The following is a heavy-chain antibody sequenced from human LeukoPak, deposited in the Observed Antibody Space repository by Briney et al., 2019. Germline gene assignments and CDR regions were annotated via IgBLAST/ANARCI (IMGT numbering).Heavy chain of an antibody. V-gene: IGHV4-39*01. CDR3: ARRGSYYVGDAFDI. Sequence: SETLSLTCTVSGGSISSSSYYWGWIRQPPGKGLEWIGSIYYSGSTYYNPSLKSRVTISVDTSKNQFSLKLSSVTAADTAVYYCARRGSYYVGDAFDIWGRGTMVTVSS. J-gene: IGHJ3*02. CDR1: GGSISSSSYY. CDR2: IYYSGST. D-gene: IGHD1-26*01.